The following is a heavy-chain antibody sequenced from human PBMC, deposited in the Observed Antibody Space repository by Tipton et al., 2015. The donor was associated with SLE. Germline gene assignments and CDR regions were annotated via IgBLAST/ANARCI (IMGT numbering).Heavy chain of an antibody. CDR2: IRSKAYGGAT. CDR3: ARETGYNTGWYRTFDI. J-gene: IGHJ3*02. Sequence: SLRLSCIASGFTFGDHALSWVRPAPGKGLEWVGFIRSKAYGGATEYAASVKGRFTISRDDSKNIAYLQMNSLNTEDTGVFYCARETGYNTGWYRTFDIWGQGTMVTVSS. V-gene: IGHV3-49*04. CDR1: GFTFGDHA. D-gene: IGHD6-19*01.